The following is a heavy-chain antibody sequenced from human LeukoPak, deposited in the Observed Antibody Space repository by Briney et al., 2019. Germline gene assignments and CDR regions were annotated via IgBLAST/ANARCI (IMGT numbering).Heavy chain of an antibody. J-gene: IGHJ3*02. V-gene: IGHV3-15*01. CDR2: IKSRTDGGTT. Sequence: PGGSLRLSCAASGFNFDYAWMNWVRQAPGKGLEWVGRIKSRTDGGTTDYAAPVKGRFTISRDDSKNTVYLQMNSLKTEDTAVYYCTTIYESTDDASDIWGRGTMVTVSS. CDR1: GFNFDYAW. CDR3: TTIYESTDDASDI. D-gene: IGHD5/OR15-5a*01.